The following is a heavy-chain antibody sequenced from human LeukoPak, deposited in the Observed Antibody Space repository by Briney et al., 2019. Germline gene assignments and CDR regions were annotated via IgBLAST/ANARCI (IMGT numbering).Heavy chain of an antibody. J-gene: IGHJ4*02. CDR3: ARWGGSYAFDY. CDR2: ISTNDGST. D-gene: IGHD3-16*01. Sequence: GGSLRLSCEAFGFTFSSYAMSWVRQAPGKGLEWVSGISTNDGSTSYADSVKGRLTISRDLSKNSLYLQMNSLRAEDTAVYYCARWGGSYAFDYWGQGTLVTVSS. V-gene: IGHV3-23*01. CDR1: GFTFSSYA.